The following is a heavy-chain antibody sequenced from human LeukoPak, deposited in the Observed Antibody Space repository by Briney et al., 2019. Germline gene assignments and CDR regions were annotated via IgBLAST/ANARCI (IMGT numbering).Heavy chain of an antibody. CDR3: ARDWSLAVAGTPYY. V-gene: IGHV3-74*01. CDR1: GFTFSSYW. CDR2: INSDGSST. D-gene: IGHD6-19*01. Sequence: GGSLRLSCAASGFTFSSYWMHWVRQAPGKWLVWVSRINSDGSSTSYADSVKGRFTISRDNAKNTLYLQMNSLRAEDTAVYYCARDWSLAVAGTPYYWSQGTLVTVSS. J-gene: IGHJ4*02.